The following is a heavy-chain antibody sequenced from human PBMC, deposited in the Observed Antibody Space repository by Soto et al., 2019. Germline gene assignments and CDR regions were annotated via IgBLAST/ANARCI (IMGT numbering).Heavy chain of an antibody. J-gene: IGHJ6*03. D-gene: IGHD4-17*01. CDR3: AKVQKVPTVTTYWVYYYYYYMDV. CDR2: ISYDGSNK. Sequence: GGSLRLSCAASGFTFSSYGMHWVRQAPGKGLEWVAVISYDGSNKYYADSVKGRFTISRDNSKNTLYLQMNSLRAEDTAVYYCAKVQKVPTVTTYWVYYYYYYMDVWGKGTTVTVSS. V-gene: IGHV3-30*18. CDR1: GFTFSSYG.